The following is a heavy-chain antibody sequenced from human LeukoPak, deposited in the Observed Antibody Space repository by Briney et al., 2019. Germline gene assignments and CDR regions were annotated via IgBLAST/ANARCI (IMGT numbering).Heavy chain of an antibody. Sequence: PSETLSLTCAVYGGSFSGYYWSWVRQPPGKGLEWLGEISHSGSTNYNPSLKSRVTISVDTSKNQFSLKLTSVTAADTAVYYCARGNIILMVYATQKDTTNWFDPWGQGTLVTVSS. CDR1: GGSFSGYY. V-gene: IGHV4-34*01. CDR3: ARGNIILMVYATQKDTTNWFDP. CDR2: ISHSGST. D-gene: IGHD2-8*01. J-gene: IGHJ5*02.